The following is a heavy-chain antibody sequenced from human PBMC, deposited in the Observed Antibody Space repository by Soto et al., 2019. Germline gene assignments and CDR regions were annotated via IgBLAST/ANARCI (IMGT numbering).Heavy chain of an antibody. Sequence: GGSLRLSCAASGFTFIDYYMSWILQAPWKGLEWVSRISNSGSSIHYADSVKGRFTISRDNAKNSLYLQMSSLRAEDTAVYYCARWRSGYYFEIWGQGTLVTVSS. CDR2: ISNSGSSI. CDR1: GFTFIDYY. J-gene: IGHJ4*02. CDR3: ARWRSGYYFEI. V-gene: IGHV3-11*01. D-gene: IGHD3-3*01.